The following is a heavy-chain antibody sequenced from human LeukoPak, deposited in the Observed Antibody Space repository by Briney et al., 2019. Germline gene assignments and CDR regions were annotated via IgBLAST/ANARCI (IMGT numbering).Heavy chain of an antibody. CDR1: GFTFSSYS. CDR3: ARDLWYYYDSSGYYGY. Sequence: PGGSLRLSCAASGFTFSSYSMNWVRQAPGKGLEWVSSISSSSSYIYYADSVKGRFTISRDNSKNTLYPQMDSLRAEDTAVYYCARDLWYYYDSSGYYGYWGQGTLVTVSS. J-gene: IGHJ4*02. V-gene: IGHV3-21*01. D-gene: IGHD3-22*01. CDR2: ISSSSSYI.